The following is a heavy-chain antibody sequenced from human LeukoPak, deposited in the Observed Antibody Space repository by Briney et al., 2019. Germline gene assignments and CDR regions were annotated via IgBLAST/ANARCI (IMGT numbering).Heavy chain of an antibody. D-gene: IGHD3-10*01. CDR3: ARSGPLTTYYGSVTRALDI. J-gene: IGHJ3*02. Sequence: PSETLSLTCTVSGGSISSYCWSWIRQPPGKGLEWFGNIYYSGSTNYNPSSNRLVTISVATSKHKSTLKLSSVTAADTVVYYCARSGPLTTYYGSVTRALDIWGQGTMVTVSS. CDR2: IYYSGST. CDR1: GGSISSYC. V-gene: IGHV4-59*01.